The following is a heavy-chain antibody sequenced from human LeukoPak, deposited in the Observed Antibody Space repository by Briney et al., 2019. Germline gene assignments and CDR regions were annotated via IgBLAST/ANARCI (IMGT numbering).Heavy chain of an antibody. J-gene: IGHJ4*02. CDR1: GFIFSSYS. CDR3: ARDPCGGKSSPYFDY. V-gene: IGHV3-21*01. D-gene: IGHD4-23*01. CDR2: ISSSSSYI. Sequence: PGGSLRLSCAASGFIFSSYSMNWVRQAPGKGLEWVSSISSSSSYIYYADSVKGRFTISRDNSKNTLYLQMNSLRAEDTAVYYCARDPCGGKSSPYFDYWGQGTLVTVSS.